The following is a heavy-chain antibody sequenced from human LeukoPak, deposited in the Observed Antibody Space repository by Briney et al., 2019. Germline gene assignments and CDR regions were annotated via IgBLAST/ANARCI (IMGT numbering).Heavy chain of an antibody. CDR3: AKDVPLQIAVADY. CDR1: GFTVSSNY. Sequence: GGSLRLSCAASGFTVSSNYMSWVRQAPGKGLEWVSAISGSGGSTYYADSVKGRFTISRDNSKNTLYLQMNSLRAEDTAVYYCAKDVPLQIAVADYWGQGTLVTVSS. D-gene: IGHD6-19*01. J-gene: IGHJ4*02. V-gene: IGHV3-23*01. CDR2: ISGSGGST.